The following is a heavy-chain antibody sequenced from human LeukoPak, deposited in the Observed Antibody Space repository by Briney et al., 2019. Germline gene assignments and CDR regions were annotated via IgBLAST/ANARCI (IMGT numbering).Heavy chain of an antibody. V-gene: IGHV3-23*01. Sequence: PGGSLRLSCAASGFTFSSYAMSWVRQAPGKGLEWVSGISASGGSTYYADSVKGRFTISRDNSKNTLYLQMNSLRAEDTAVYYCAKLSPRQGSSSGYYPNWGQGTLVTVSS. CDR2: ISASGGST. CDR3: AKLSPRQGSSSGYYPN. D-gene: IGHD3-22*01. J-gene: IGHJ4*02. CDR1: GFTFSSYA.